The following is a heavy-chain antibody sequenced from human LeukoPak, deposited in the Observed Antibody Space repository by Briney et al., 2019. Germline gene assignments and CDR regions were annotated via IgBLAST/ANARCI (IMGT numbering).Heavy chain of an antibody. V-gene: IGHV1-18*01. CDR2: ISAYNGNT. J-gene: IGHJ6*02. CDR1: GYTFTSYG. CDR3: ARVEGYYDFWSGYSSPLYYYYGMDV. D-gene: IGHD3-3*01. Sequence: ASVKVSCKASGYTFTSYGISWVRQAPGQGLEWMGWISAYNGNTNYAQKLQGRVTMTTDTSTSTAYMELRSLRSDDTAVYYCARVEGYYDFWSGYSSPLYYYYGMDVWGQGTTVTVSS.